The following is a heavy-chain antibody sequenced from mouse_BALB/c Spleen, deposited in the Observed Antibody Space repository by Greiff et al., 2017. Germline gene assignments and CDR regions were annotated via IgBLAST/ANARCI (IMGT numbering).Heavy chain of an antibody. V-gene: IGHV14-4*02. J-gene: IGHJ3*01. CDR2: IDPENGDT. D-gene: IGHD1-2*01. CDR1: GFNIKDYY. CDR3: ARLTATGFAY. Sequence: VQLQQSGAELVRSGASVKLSCTASGFNIKDYYMHWVKQRPEQGLEWIGWIDPENGDTEYAPKFQGKATMTADTSSNTAYLQLSSLTSEDTAVYYCARLTATGFAYWGQGTLVTVSA.